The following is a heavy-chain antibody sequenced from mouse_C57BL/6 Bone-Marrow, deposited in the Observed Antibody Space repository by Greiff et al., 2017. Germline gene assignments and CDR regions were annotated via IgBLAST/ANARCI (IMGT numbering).Heavy chain of an antibody. CDR3: AREEWLLRSSWFAY. V-gene: IGHV1-55*01. CDR1: GYTFTSYW. D-gene: IGHD1-1*01. CDR2: IYPGSGST. J-gene: IGHJ3*01. Sequence: QVQLQQPGAELVKPGASVKMSCKASGYTFTSYWITWVKQRPGQGLEWIGDIYPGSGSTNFNEKFKSKATLTVDPSSSTAYMQRSSLTSEDSAVYYCAREEWLLRSSWFAYWGQGTLVTVSA.